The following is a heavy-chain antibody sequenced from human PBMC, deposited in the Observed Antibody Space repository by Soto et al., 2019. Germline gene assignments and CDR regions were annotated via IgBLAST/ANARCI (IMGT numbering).Heavy chain of an antibody. D-gene: IGHD3-9*01. V-gene: IGHV3-7*01. Sequence: EVQLVESGGGLVQPGGSLRLSCAASGFTFSSYWMSWVRQAPGKGLEWVANIKQDGSEKYYVDSVKGRFTISRDNAKNSLYLQMNSLRAEDTAVYYCARGNYDILTGYPVFDYWGQGTLVTVSS. CDR3: ARGNYDILTGYPVFDY. J-gene: IGHJ4*02. CDR1: GFTFSSYW. CDR2: IKQDGSEK.